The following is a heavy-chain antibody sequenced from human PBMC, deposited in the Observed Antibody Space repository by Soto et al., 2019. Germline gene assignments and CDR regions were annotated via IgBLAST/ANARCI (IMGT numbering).Heavy chain of an antibody. D-gene: IGHD3-22*01. J-gene: IGHJ6*02. CDR2: ISGSGGST. Sequence: EVQLLESGGRLVQPGQSLRLSCAASPVGFSGLGMSWVRQAPGKGLEWVSAISGSGGSTYYADSVKGRFTISRDNSKNTLYLQMNSLRAEDTAVYYCAKDPNRIVGDGYYYYYGMDVWGQGTTVTVSS. CDR1: PVGFSGLG. CDR3: AKDPNRIVGDGYYYYYGMDV. V-gene: IGHV3-23*01.